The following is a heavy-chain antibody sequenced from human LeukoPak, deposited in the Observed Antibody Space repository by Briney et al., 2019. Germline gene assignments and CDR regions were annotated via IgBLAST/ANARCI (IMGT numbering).Heavy chain of an antibody. CDR3: ARDPRGITMVRGRLNWFDP. Sequence: ASVKVSCKASGYTFTGYYMHWVRQAPGQGLEWMGRINPNSGGTNYAQKFQGRVTMTRDTSISTAYMGLSRLRSDDTAEYYCARDPRGITMVRGRLNWFDPRGQGTLVAVSS. CDR1: GYTFTGYY. CDR2: INPNSGGT. V-gene: IGHV1-2*06. D-gene: IGHD3-10*01. J-gene: IGHJ5*02.